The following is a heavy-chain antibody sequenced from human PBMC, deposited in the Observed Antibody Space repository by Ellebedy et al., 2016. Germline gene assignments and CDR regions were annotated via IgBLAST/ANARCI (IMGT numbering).Heavy chain of an antibody. CDR2: ISYDGSNK. Sequence: GGSLRLSXAASGFTFSSYAMHWVRQAPGKGLEWVAVISYDGSNKYYADSVKGRFTISRDNSKNTLYLQMNSLRAEDTAVYYCAREGGGSGSSPLYYYYGMDVWGQGTTVTVSS. J-gene: IGHJ6*02. V-gene: IGHV3-30-3*01. CDR1: GFTFSSYA. D-gene: IGHD3-10*01. CDR3: AREGGGSGSSPLYYYYGMDV.